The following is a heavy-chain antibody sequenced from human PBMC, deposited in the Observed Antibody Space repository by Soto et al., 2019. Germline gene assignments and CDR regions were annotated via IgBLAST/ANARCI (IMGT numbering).Heavy chain of an antibody. CDR2: IIPIFGTA. V-gene: IGHV1-69*06. D-gene: IGHD2-2*01. Sequence: QVQLVQSGAEVKKPGSSVKVSCKASGGTFSSYAISWVRQAPGQGLEWMGGIIPIFGTANYAQNFQGRVTITADKSTSTAYMELSSLRSEDTAVYYCAGAIIAVPGPNYYYYGMDVWGQGTTVTVSS. CDR1: GGTFSSYA. CDR3: AGAIIAVPGPNYYYYGMDV. J-gene: IGHJ6*02.